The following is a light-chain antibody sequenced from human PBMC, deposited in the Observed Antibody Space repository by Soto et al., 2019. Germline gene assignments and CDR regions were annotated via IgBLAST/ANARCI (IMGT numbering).Light chain of an antibody. V-gene: IGKV3-20*01. CDR2: RAS. J-gene: IGKJ1*01. Sequence: DIGLTQSPGTLTLSPGERATLSCRAIQSVSNSDLAWYQQKPGQAPRHLIYRASSRATGIPDRFSGSGSGTDFTLTCSGLEPEDAAAYYCQRHGATFGQGTKVEIK. CDR3: QRHGAT. CDR1: QSVSNSD.